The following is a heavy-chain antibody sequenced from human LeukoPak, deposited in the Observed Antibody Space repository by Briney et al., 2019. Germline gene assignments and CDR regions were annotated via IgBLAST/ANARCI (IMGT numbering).Heavy chain of an antibody. D-gene: IGHD3-10*01. J-gene: IGHJ5*02. CDR1: GGSISSHF. CDR2: MFYSGST. CDR3: ARDRAPVTMIRGAPGGFDP. Sequence: SETLSLTCTVSGGSISSHFWSWTRQPPGKGLEWIGYMFYSGSTNYNPSLKSRVTISVDASKNQFSLKLISVSAADTAVYYCARDRAPVTMIRGAPGGFDPWGQGTLVTVSS. V-gene: IGHV4-59*11.